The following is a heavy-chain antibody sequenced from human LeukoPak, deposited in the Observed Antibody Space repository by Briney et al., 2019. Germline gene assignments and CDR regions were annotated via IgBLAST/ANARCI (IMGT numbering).Heavy chain of an antibody. V-gene: IGHV1-69*02. Sequence: SVKVSCKASGGTFTSYTISWVRQAPGQGLEWMGRIIPILGIANYAQKFQGRVTITADKSTSTAYMELSSLRSEDTAVYYCARSRLGIAAAGLDSRSYFDYWGQGTLVTVSS. J-gene: IGHJ4*02. CDR2: IIPILGIA. CDR3: ARSRLGIAAAGLDSRSYFDY. CDR1: GGTFTSYT. D-gene: IGHD6-13*01.